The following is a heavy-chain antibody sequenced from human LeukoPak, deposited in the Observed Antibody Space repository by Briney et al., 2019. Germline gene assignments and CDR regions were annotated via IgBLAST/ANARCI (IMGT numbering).Heavy chain of an antibody. CDR1: GFTFRSYA. V-gene: IGHV3-23*01. J-gene: IGHJ2*01. CDR2: LGGRDSST. CDR3: ARNLQTIQRYFDL. Sequence: GGSLRLSCAASGFTFRSYAMSWVRQAPGKGLEWVSTLGGRDSSTYYADSVKGRFIISRDISKNTLYLQMNSLRAEDTAVYCARNLQTIQRYFDLWGRGTLVTVSS. D-gene: IGHD1-1*01.